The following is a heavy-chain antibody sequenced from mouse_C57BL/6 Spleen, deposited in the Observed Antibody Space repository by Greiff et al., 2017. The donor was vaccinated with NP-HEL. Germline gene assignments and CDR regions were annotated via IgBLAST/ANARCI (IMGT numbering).Heavy chain of an antibody. CDR3: TRDHYGNYYAMDY. Sequence: EVMLVESGEGLVKPGGSLKLSCAASGFTFSSYAMSWVRQTPEKRLEWVAYISSGGDYIYYADTVKGRFTISRDNARNTLYLQMSSLKSEDTAMYYCTRDHYGNYYAMDYWGQGTSVTVSS. D-gene: IGHD2-1*01. CDR2: ISSGGDYI. CDR1: GFTFSSYA. J-gene: IGHJ4*01. V-gene: IGHV5-9-1*02.